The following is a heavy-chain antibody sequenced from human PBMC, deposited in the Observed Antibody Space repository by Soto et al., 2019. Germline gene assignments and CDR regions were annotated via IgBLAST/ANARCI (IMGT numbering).Heavy chain of an antibody. V-gene: IGHV2-5*02. D-gene: IGHD2-15*01. CDR1: VFSLSTNGVC. J-gene: IGHJ4*02. CDR2: LFWDNTE. Sequence: QITLKESGPTLVKPTQTLTLTCTSSVFSLSTNGVCVGWIRQPPGKALQCLALLFWDNTERYSPSLKSMLTIPKCTLNIHVVLPMTNMDPVDTATYYCSHSKRRPSCSGGNCYSFGYWGQGTLITVSS. CDR3: SHSKRRPSCSGGNCYSFGY.